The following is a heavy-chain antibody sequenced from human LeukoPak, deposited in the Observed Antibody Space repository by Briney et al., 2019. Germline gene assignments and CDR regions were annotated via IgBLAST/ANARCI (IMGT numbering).Heavy chain of an antibody. CDR3: ARREVGYCSSTSCYSHAFDI. D-gene: IGHD2-2*01. J-gene: IGHJ3*02. V-gene: IGHV1-69*13. CDR2: IIPIFGTA. Sequence: SVKVSCKASGGTFSSYAISWVRQAPGQGLEWMGGIIPIFGTANYAQKFQGRVTITADGSTSTAYMELSSLRSEDTAVYYCARREVGYCSSTSCYSHAFDIWGQGTMVTVSS. CDR1: GGTFSSYA.